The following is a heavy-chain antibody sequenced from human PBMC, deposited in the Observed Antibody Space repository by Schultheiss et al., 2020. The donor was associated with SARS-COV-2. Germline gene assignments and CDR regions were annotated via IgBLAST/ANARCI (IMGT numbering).Heavy chain of an antibody. CDR3: ASVVVPADGYYYYMDV. CDR2: IYYSGST. CDR1: GGSITRYH. J-gene: IGHJ6*03. V-gene: IGHV4-59*12. Sequence: SETLSLTCSVPGGSITRYHWSWIRQPPGKGLEWIGYIYYSGSTNYNPSLKSRVTISVDTSKNQFSLKLSSVTAADTAVYYCASVVVPADGYYYYMDVWGKGTTVTVSS. D-gene: IGHD2-2*01.